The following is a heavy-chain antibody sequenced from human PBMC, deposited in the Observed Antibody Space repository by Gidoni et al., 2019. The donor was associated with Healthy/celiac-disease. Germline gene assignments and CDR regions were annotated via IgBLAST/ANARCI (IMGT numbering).Heavy chain of an antibody. J-gene: IGHJ4*02. CDR1: GGSFSGYY. CDR3: ARGFGGRIRFGVVIYYFDY. Sequence: QVQLQQWGAGLLKPSETLSLTCAVYGGSFSGYYWSWIRQPPGKGLEWIGEINHSGSTNYNPSLKSRVTISVDTSKNQFSLKLSSVTAADTAVYYCARGFGGRIRFGVVIYYFDYWGQGTLVTVSS. V-gene: IGHV4-34*01. D-gene: IGHD3-3*01. CDR2: INHSGST.